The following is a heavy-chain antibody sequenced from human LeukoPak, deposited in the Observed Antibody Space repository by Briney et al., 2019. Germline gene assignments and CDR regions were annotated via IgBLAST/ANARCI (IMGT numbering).Heavy chain of an antibody. CDR3: ARDESGVRFGPIIYYFDY. CDR2: ISSSSSYI. D-gene: IGHD2-15*01. CDR1: RFTFSNYA. J-gene: IGHJ4*02. Sequence: PGGSLRLSCAASRFTFSNYAMSWVRQAPGKGLEWVSSISSSSSYIYYADSVKGRFTISRDNAKNSLYLQMNSLRAEDTAVYYCARDESGVRFGPIIYYFDYWGQGTLVTVSS. V-gene: IGHV3-21*01.